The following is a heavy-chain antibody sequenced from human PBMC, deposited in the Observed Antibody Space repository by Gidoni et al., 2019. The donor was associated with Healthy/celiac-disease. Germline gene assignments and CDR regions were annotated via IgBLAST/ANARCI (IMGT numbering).Heavy chain of an antibody. Sequence: DVQLVESGGGLVQPGRSRRLSCAASGFTLDDYAMHWVRQAPGKGLEWVSGISWNSGSIGYADSVKGRFTISRDNAKNSLYLQMNSLRAEDTALYYCAKDLYSSGWYGWFDYWGQGTLVTVSS. CDR3: AKDLYSSGWYGWFDY. D-gene: IGHD6-19*01. CDR2: ISWNSGSI. V-gene: IGHV3-9*01. CDR1: GFTLDDYA. J-gene: IGHJ4*02.